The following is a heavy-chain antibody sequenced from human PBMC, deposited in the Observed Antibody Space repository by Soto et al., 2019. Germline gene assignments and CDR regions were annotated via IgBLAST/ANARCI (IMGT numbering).Heavy chain of an antibody. Sequence: QVQLVQSGADVKKPGASVKVSCKASGYTFTSYARHWVRQAPGQWLEGIGWINAGNGNTKYSQKFQGKVTITRDTTSSTDQMELRRLRSEDTAVYYCERARMRKQLPSDWYFCLWGRGNLV. CDR1: GYTFTSYA. D-gene: IGHD6-13*01. CDR3: ERARMRKQLPSDWYFCL. J-gene: IGHJ2*01. V-gene: IGHV1-3*01. CDR2: INAGNGNT.